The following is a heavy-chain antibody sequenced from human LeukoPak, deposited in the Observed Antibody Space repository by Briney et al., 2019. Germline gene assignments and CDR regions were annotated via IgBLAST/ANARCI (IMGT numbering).Heavy chain of an antibody. CDR2: IYPGDSDT. D-gene: IGHD6-13*01. Sequence: GESLKISCKGSGYSFTSYWIGWVRQMPGKGLEWMGIIYPGDSDTRYSPSFQGQVTISADKSISTAYLQWSGLKASDTAMYYCARRARETGYSSSWYSYYFDYWGQGTLVTVSS. CDR1: GYSFTSYW. J-gene: IGHJ4*02. V-gene: IGHV5-51*01. CDR3: ARRARETGYSSSWYSYYFDY.